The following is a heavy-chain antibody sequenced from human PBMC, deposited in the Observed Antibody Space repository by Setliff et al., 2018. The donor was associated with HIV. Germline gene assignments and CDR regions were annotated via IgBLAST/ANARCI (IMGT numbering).Heavy chain of an antibody. Sequence: SETLSLTCAVSGGSISSTNWWNWVRQPPGKGLEWIGEIYHSGSTNYNPSLKSRATISVDKSKNQFSLKLNSVTAADTAVYYCARDSRYCSGGSCYGYFDFWGQGTLVTVSS. CDR1: GGSISSTNW. D-gene: IGHD2-15*01. V-gene: IGHV4-4*02. J-gene: IGHJ4*02. CDR3: ARDSRYCSGGSCYGYFDF. CDR2: IYHSGST.